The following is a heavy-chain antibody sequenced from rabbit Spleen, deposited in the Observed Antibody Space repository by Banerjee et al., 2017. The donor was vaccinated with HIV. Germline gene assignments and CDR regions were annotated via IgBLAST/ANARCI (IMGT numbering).Heavy chain of an antibody. CDR1: GFSFSNSYY. V-gene: IGHV1S45*01. D-gene: IGHD1-1*01. CDR3: ARWYMYNSLNL. Sequence: QEQLVESGGGLVQPEGSLTLTCTASGFSFSNSYYMCWVRQAPGKGLEWIACIYTGSTGSTYYASWAKGRFTISKTSSATVTLQTTSLTVADTTTHFCARWYMYNSLNLWGPGTLVTVS. CDR2: IYTGSTGST. J-gene: IGHJ4*01.